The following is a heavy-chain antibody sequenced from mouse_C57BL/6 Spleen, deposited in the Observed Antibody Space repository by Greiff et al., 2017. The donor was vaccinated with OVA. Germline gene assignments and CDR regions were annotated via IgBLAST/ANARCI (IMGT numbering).Heavy chain of an antibody. CDR2: INPNYGTT. D-gene: IGHD1-1*01. J-gene: IGHJ4*01. CDR3: ARSGHYGSREGAMDY. V-gene: IGHV1-39*01. CDR1: GYSFTDYN. Sequence: EVQLQESGPELVKPGASVKISCKASGYSFTDYNMNWVKQSNGKSLEWIGVINPNYGTTSYNQKFKGKATLTVDQSSSTAYMQLNSLTSEDSAVYYCARSGHYGSREGAMDYWGQGTSVTVSS.